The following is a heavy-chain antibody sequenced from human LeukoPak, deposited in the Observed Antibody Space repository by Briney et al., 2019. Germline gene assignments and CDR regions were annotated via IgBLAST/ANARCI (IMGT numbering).Heavy chain of an antibody. J-gene: IGHJ4*02. CDR3: AKDRFYVSSGWYGLFFFDY. V-gene: IGHV3-30*18. Sequence: GGSLGLSCAASGFTFSSYGMHWVRQAPGKGLEWVAVISYDGSNKYYADSVKGRFTISRDNSKNTLYLQMNSLRAEDTAVYYCAKDRFYVSSGWYGLFFFDYWGQGTLVTVSS. CDR2: ISYDGSNK. CDR1: GFTFSSYG. D-gene: IGHD6-19*01.